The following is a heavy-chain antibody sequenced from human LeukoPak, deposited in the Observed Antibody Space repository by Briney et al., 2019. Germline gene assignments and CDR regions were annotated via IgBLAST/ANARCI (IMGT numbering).Heavy chain of an antibody. Sequence: PSETLSLTCSVSSGSMTSYYWSWIRQPPGKGLEWIGYIYYSGSSNYNPSLKSRVTISVDTSMNQFSLKLSSVTAADTAVYFCARYSGSAYDFDYWGQGTLVTVSS. V-gene: IGHV4-59*08. CDR2: IYYSGSS. D-gene: IGHD6-6*01. CDR1: SGSMTSYY. CDR3: ARYSGSAYDFDY. J-gene: IGHJ4*02.